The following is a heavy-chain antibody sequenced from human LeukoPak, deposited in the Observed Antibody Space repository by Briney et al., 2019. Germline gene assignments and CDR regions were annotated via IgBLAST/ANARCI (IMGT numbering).Heavy chain of an antibody. CDR2: IKTDGTIT. Sequence: QPGGSLRLSCTASGFTFSDYYMTWIRQAPGKGLEWVSRIKTDGTITTYADSVKGRFTISRDNAKNTLYLQMNSLRVEDTAVYYCARSDWFAPWGQGTLVIVSS. CDR1: GFTFSDYY. J-gene: IGHJ5*02. CDR3: ARSDWFAP. V-gene: IGHV3-74*01.